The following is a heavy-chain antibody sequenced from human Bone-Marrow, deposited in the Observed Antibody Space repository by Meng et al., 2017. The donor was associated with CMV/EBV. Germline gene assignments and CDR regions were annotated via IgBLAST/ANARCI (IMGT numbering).Heavy chain of an antibody. Sequence: SETLSLTCTVSGGSISSSSYYWGWIRQPPGKGLEWIGSIYYSGSTYHNPSLKSRVTISVDTSKNQFSLKLSSVTAADTAVYYGARDLKDVWSGYFQGAWFDPWGQGTLVTVSS. CDR2: IYYSGST. D-gene: IGHD3-3*01. J-gene: IGHJ5*02. CDR3: ARDLKDVWSGYFQGAWFDP. CDR1: GGSISSSSYY. V-gene: IGHV4-39*07.